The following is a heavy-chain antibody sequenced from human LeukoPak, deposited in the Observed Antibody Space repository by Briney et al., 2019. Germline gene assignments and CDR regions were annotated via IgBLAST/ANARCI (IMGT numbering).Heavy chain of an antibody. CDR1: GGTFSSYA. CDR2: IIPIFGTA. J-gene: IGHJ4*02. V-gene: IGHV1-69*13. D-gene: IGHD1-14*01. Sequence: RRASVKVSCKASGGTFSSYAISWVRQAPGQGLEWMGGIIPIFGTANYAQKFQGRVTITADESTSTAYMELSSLRSEDTAVYYCAGKGSDLVREKNLGQGTLVTVSS. CDR3: AGKGSDLVREKN.